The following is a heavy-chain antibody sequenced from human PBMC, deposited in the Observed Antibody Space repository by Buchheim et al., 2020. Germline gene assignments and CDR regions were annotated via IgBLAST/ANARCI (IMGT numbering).Heavy chain of an antibody. D-gene: IGHD1-26*01. CDR2: ICYSRNT. CDR3: ARAILGAITGVYYFDF. Sequence: QVQLQESGPGLVKPSATPSLTCTVSGVSIASGVYYWPWIRQHPGEGLEWIGYICYSRNTYYNPSLTRRVSISADMPRDYFSLRLTAVTAADTAVYYWARAILGAITGVYYFDFWGQGT. CDR1: GVSIASGVYY. V-gene: IGHV4-31*03. J-gene: IGHJ4*02.